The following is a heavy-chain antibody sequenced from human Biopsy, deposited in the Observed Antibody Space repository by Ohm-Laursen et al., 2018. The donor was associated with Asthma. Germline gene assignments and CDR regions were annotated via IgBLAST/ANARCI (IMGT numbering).Heavy chain of an antibody. D-gene: IGHD1-26*01. CDR3: ARGSSSRLSQWELLVSGGKRAHSYYGMDV. CDR1: GASITSSAYY. J-gene: IGHJ6*02. V-gene: IGHV4-39*01. Sequence: SETLSLTCTVSGASITSSAYYWGWIRQPPGKGLEWIGSMYYGETTYYSPSLKSRVTISVDTSKNQFSLRLTSVTAADTAVYYCARGSSSRLSQWELLVSGGKRAHSYYGMDVWGQGTTVTVS. CDR2: MYYGETT.